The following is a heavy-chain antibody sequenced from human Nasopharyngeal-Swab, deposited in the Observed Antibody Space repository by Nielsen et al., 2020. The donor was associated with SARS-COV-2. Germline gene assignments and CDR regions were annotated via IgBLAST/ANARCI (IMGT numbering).Heavy chain of an antibody. Sequence: GESLEISCAASGFTLSSYSMNWVRQAPGKGLEWVSYISSSSPIIYYADSVKGRFTISRDNAKNSVYLQMNSLRAEDTAVYYCAREGGAVAPDYWGQGTLVTVSS. V-gene: IGHV3-48*01. CDR2: ISSSSPII. CDR3: AREGGAVAPDY. D-gene: IGHD6-19*01. J-gene: IGHJ4*02. CDR1: GFTLSSYS.